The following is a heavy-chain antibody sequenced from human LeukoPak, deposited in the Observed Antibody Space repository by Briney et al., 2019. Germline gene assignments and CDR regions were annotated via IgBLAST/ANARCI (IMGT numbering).Heavy chain of an antibody. Sequence: GRSLRLSCAASGFTFSDYSTHWVRQAPGKGLEWVTLISDDGRNKNYADSVKGRFTISRDDSRNTLYLQMISLRVEDTAVYYCARDQIYGATFDYWGQGTLVTVSS. CDR2: ISDDGRNK. D-gene: IGHD4-17*01. J-gene: IGHJ4*02. CDR3: ARDQIYGATFDY. V-gene: IGHV3-30*04. CDR1: GFTFSDYS.